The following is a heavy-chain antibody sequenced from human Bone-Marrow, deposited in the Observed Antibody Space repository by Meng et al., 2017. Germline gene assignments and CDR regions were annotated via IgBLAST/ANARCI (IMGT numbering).Heavy chain of an antibody. CDR2: ISYDGSNK. CDR1: GFTFSSYA. J-gene: IGHJ5*02. Sequence: VHLEESGGGVVQPGTSLRLSCAASGFTFSSYAMHWVRQAPGKGLEWVAVISYDGSNKYYADSVKGRFTISRDNSKNTLYLQMNSLRAEDTAVYYCARDPRLLWFGELKTWGQGTLVTVSS. V-gene: IGHV3-30*01. D-gene: IGHD3-10*01. CDR3: ARDPRLLWFGELKT.